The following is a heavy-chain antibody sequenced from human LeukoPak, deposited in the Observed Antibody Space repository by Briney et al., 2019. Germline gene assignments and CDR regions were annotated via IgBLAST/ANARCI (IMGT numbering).Heavy chain of an antibody. CDR3: ARRRRDGYKRFDY. V-gene: IGHV4-38-2*02. D-gene: IGHD5-24*01. CDR2: IYHSGSA. Sequence: SETLSLTCTVSGYSISSGYYWGWIRQPPGKGLEWVGSIYHSGSAYYNPPLKSRVTISVDTSKNQFSLKLSSVTAADTAVYYCARRRRDGYKRFDYWGQGTLVTVSS. J-gene: IGHJ4*02. CDR1: GYSISSGYY.